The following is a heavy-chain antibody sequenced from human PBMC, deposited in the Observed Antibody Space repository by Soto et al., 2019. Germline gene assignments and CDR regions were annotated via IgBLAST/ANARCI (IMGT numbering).Heavy chain of an antibody. CDR3: ARESAGYWFDP. Sequence: SETLSLTCTVSGGSISSGGYYWSWIRQHPGKGLEWIGYIYYSGSTYYNPSLKSRVTISVDTSKNPFSLKLSSVTAADTAVYYYARESAGYWFDPWGQGTLVTVSS. CDR1: GGSISSGGYY. CDR2: IYYSGST. V-gene: IGHV4-31*03. J-gene: IGHJ5*02.